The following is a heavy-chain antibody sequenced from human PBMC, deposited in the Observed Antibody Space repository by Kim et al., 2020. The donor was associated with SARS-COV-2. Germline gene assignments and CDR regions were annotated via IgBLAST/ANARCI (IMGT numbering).Heavy chain of an antibody. V-gene: IGHV3-23*01. CDR3: SRDPLAFVWFGERDF. D-gene: IGHD3-10*01. CDR2: ISTSGDTT. J-gene: IGHJ4*02. CDR1: GFTFSSYV. Sequence: GGSLRLSCAASGFTFSSYVMNWVRQAPGKGLEWVSSISTSGDTTYYTDSVKARFTISRDNSKNTLYLQMNSLRADDTALYYCSRDPLAFVWFGERDFWGQGTLVTVSS.